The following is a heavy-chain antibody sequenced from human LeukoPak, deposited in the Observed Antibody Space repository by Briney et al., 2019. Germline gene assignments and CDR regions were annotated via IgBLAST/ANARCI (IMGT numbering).Heavy chain of an antibody. CDR1: AGSIRSSSYY. V-gene: IGHV4-39*01. Sequence: SETLSLTCTVSAGSIRSSSYYSGWIRQPPGKGLEWIGSVYYSRNTYYHPSLKSRVTISVDTSKNQFSLKLNSVTAADTAVYYCSSHSDDGYWGQGTLVTVSS. CDR2: VYYSRNT. CDR3: SSHSDDGY. D-gene: IGHD1-1*01. J-gene: IGHJ4*02.